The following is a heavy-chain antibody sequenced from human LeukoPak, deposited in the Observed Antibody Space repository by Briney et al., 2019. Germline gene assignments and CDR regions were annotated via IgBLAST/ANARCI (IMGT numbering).Heavy chain of an antibody. V-gene: IGHV4-34*01. CDR1: GGSFSGYY. CDR2: INHSGST. Sequence: SETLSLTCAVYGGSFSGYYWSWIRQPPGKGLEWIGEINHSGSTNYNPSLKSRVTISVDTSKNQFSLKLSSVTAADTAVYYCAMSGYSTGYYYYMDVWGKGTTVTVSS. CDR3: AMSGYSTGYYYYMDV. D-gene: IGHD3-3*01. J-gene: IGHJ6*03.